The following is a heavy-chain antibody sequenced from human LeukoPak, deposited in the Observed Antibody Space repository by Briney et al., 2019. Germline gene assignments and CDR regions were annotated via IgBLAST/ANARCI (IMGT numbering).Heavy chain of an antibody. CDR2: IYYSGST. J-gene: IGHJ6*03. Sequence: PSETLSLTCTVSGGSISSSSYYWGWIRQPPGKGLEWIGSIYYSGSTYYNPSLKSRVTISVDTSKNQFSLKLSSVTAADTAVYYCARIIVGATRNHYMDVWGKGTTVTVSS. D-gene: IGHD1-26*01. V-gene: IGHV4-39*01. CDR3: ARIIVGATRNHYMDV. CDR1: GGSISSSSYY.